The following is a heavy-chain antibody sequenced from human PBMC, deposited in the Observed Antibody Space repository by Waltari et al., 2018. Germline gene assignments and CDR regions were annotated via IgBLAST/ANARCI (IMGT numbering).Heavy chain of an antibody. J-gene: IGHJ4*02. CDR2: IYHSGST. CDR1: GYSISSGYY. V-gene: IGHV4-38-2*01. Sequence: QVQRQESGPGLVKPSETLSLTCAVSGYSISSGYYWGWIRQPPGKGLEWIGSIYHSGSTSYTPSLKSRVTISVDTSKNQFSLKLSSVTAADTAVYYCAGDSLGSGFDYWGQGTLVTVSS. CDR3: AGDSLGSGFDY. D-gene: IGHD4-17*01.